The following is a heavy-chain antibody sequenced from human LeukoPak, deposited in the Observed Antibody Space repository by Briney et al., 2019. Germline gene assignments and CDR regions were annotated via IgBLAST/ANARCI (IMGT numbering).Heavy chain of an antibody. CDR2: INQDGSEK. J-gene: IGHJ6*03. V-gene: IGHV3-7*04. Sequence: GGSLRLSCAASGFTFSSNWMTWVRQAPGNGLEWVANINQDGSEKYYADSVMGRFTISRNNARESLSLQMDSLMAEDTAVYYCARRFSAAVSSSVWSWGPKKYYSSYMDVWGKGATVTVSS. CDR3: ARRFSAAVSSSVWSWGPKKYYSSYMDV. D-gene: IGHD6-19*01. CDR1: GFTFSSNW.